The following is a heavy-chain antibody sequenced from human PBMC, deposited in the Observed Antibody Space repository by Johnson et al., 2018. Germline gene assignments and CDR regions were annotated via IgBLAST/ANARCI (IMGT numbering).Heavy chain of an antibody. CDR1: GFTFSDYN. CDR2: ITGSSSFI. J-gene: IGHJ6*03. CDR3: ARSRGPHSYYNMDV. V-gene: IGHV3-21*04. Sequence: VQLVESGGGPVKPGGSLRLSCAASGFTFSDYNMNWVRQAPGKGLEWVSSITGSSSFIYYADSVRGRFTISRDNAKKSLFLQMNSLGAEDTAMYYCARSRGPHSYYNMDVWGKGTTVTVSS.